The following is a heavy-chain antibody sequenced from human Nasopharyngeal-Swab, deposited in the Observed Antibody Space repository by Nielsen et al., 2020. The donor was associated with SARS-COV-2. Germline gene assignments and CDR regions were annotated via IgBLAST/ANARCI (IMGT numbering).Heavy chain of an antibody. CDR1: GFIFSTYS. CDR2: ISSSRDSYI. Sequence: GGSLRLSCAASGFIFSTYSMHWVRQAPGKGLQWVSSISSSRDSYIYYADSVKGRFTISRDNAENSLYLQMNSLRDDDTAVYYCARRAGDAFDMWGRGTMVTVSS. CDR3: ARRAGDAFDM. J-gene: IGHJ3*02. V-gene: IGHV3-21*01.